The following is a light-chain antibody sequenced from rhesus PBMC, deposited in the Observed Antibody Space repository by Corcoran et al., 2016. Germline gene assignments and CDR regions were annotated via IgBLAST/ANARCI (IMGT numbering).Light chain of an antibody. V-gene: IGKV1-22*01. J-gene: IGKJ4*01. CDR1: QGISSW. Sequence: DIQMTQSPSSLSASVGDTVTITCRASQGISSWLAWYQQKPGKAPKLLIYKASSLQSGVPSRYSGSGSGTDFTLTISSLQSEDFATYYCQQYSSRPLTFGGGTKVELK. CDR3: QQYSSRPLT. CDR2: KAS.